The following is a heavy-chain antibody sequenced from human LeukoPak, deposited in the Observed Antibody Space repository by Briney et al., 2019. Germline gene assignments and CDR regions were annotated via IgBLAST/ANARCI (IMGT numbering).Heavy chain of an antibody. J-gene: IGHJ4*02. V-gene: IGHV3-30-3*01. D-gene: IGHD6-13*01. CDR3: APLGQQLN. Sequence: GGSLRLSCAASGFTFSSYAMHWVRQAPGKGLEWVAVISYDGSNKYYADSVEGRFTISRDNSKNTLYLQMNSLRAEDTAVYYCAPLGQQLNWGQGTLVTVSS. CDR1: GFTFSSYA. CDR2: ISYDGSNK.